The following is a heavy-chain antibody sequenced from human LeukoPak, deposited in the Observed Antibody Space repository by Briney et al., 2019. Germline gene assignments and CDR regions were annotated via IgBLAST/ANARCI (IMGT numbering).Heavy chain of an antibody. CDR3: ARTGGGGSIAARLHYYYMDV. V-gene: IGHV1-18*01. CDR1: GYTFISYG. J-gene: IGHJ6*03. D-gene: IGHD6-6*01. CDR2: ISAYNGST. Sequence: ASVKVSCKASGYTFISYGISWVRQAPGQGLEWMGWISAYNGSTDYAQNLQGRVTMTTDTSTSTAYMELRSLRSDDTAVYYCARTGGGGSIAARLHYYYMDVWGKGTTVTVSS.